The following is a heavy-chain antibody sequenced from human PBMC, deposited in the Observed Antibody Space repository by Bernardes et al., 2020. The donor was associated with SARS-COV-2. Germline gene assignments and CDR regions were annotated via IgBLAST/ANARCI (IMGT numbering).Heavy chain of an antibody. CDR1: GFTVSSHY. D-gene: IGHD6-13*01. CDR2: IYRGGTR. CDR3: AKANPFNIRWYGFDY. Sequence: GGSLRLSCTASGFTVSSHYMAWVRQAPGKGLEWVSIIYRGGTRHYADSVKGRFSISSDNDMNRMYLYMNDLRAEDTAVYYCAKANPFNIRWYGFDYWGPGTLVSVSS. V-gene: IGHV3-53*01. J-gene: IGHJ4*02.